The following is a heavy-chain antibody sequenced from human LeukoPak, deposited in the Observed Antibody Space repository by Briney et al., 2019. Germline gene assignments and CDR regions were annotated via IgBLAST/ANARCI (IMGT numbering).Heavy chain of an antibody. D-gene: IGHD2-2*01. CDR2: ISGSGGST. Sequence: RPGGSLRLSCAASGFTFSSYAMSWVRQAPGKGLEWVSAISGSGGSTYYADSVKGRFTISRDNSKNTLYLQMNSLRAEDTAVYYCAHCSSTSCYYFDYWGQGTLVTVSS. CDR3: AHCSSTSCYYFDY. V-gene: IGHV3-23*01. J-gene: IGHJ4*02. CDR1: GFTFSSYA.